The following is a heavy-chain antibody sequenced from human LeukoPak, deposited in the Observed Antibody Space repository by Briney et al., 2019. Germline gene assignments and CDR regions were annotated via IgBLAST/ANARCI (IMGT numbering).Heavy chain of an antibody. J-gene: IGHJ4*02. D-gene: IGHD4-23*01. CDR3: AKDYGGNSDYFDY. CDR1: GFTFSSYA. V-gene: IGHV3-23*01. CDR2: ILDSGYST. Sequence: GGSLRLSCAASGFTFSSYAMSWVRQAPGKGLEWVSGILDSGYSTYYANSVKGRFTISRDNSNNTLYLQMNSLRAEDTAVYYCAKDYGGNSDYFDYWGQGTLVTVSS.